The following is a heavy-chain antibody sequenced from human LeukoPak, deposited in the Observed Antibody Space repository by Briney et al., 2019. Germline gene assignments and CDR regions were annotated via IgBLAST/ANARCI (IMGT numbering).Heavy chain of an antibody. V-gene: IGHV3-21*01. CDR3: ARDPYSGRYGDYYYYYMDV. J-gene: IGHJ6*03. D-gene: IGHD1-26*01. Sequence: KSGGSLRLSCVASGFTFSSYNMNWVRQAPAKGLEWFSSITSSSSYIYYADSVKGRFTISRDNAKNSLYLQMNSLRAEDTAVYYCARDPYSGRYGDYYYYYMDVWGKGTTVTISS. CDR2: ITSSSSYI. CDR1: GFTFSSYN.